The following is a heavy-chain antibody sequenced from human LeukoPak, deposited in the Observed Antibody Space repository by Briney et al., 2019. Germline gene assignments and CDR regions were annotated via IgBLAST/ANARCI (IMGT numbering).Heavy chain of an antibody. CDR1: GFTFNRYN. Sequence: PGGSLRLSCAASGFTFNRYNMNWVRRAPGKGLEWVSSISTSSSYIYYADSVKGRFTISRDNAKNSLYLQMNSLRAEDTAVYYCARDLGARDYYDSSGYYRNYYFDYWGQGTLVTVSS. J-gene: IGHJ4*02. D-gene: IGHD3-22*01. CDR2: ISTSSSYI. V-gene: IGHV3-21*01. CDR3: ARDLGARDYYDSSGYYRNYYFDY.